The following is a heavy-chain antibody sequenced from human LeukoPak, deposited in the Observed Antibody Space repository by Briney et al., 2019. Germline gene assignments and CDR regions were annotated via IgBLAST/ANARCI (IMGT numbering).Heavy chain of an antibody. CDR1: GGSISSSSYY. J-gene: IGHJ3*02. D-gene: IGHD1-1*01. Sequence: SETLSLTCTVSGGSISSSSYYWGWIRHPPGKGLEWIGRIYYSGSTYYNPSLKSRVTISVDTSKNQFPLKLSSVTAADTAVYYCARNGDAFDIWGQGTMVTVSS. CDR3: ARNGDAFDI. CDR2: IYYSGST. V-gene: IGHV4-39*01.